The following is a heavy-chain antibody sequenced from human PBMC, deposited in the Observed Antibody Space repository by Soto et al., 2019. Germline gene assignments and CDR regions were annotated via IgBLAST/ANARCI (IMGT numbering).Heavy chain of an antibody. D-gene: IGHD5-12*01. CDR1: GGTFSSYT. J-gene: IGHJ4*02. Sequence: QVQLVQSGAEVKKPGSSVKVSCKASGGTFSSYTISWVRQAPGQGLEWMGRIIPILGIANYAQKFQGRVTITXXKXTXXAYMELSSLRSEDTAVYYCARVSVATIEGNYYFDYWGQGTLVTVSS. CDR3: ARVSVATIEGNYYFDY. V-gene: IGHV1-69*02. CDR2: IIPILGIA.